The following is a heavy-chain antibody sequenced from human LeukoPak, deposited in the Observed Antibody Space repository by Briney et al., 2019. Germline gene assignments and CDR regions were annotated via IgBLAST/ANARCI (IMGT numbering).Heavy chain of an antibody. CDR3: ARGYGDSIHFDY. CDR1: GFTFSSYW. CDR2: IKRDGSEK. V-gene: IGHV3-7*04. D-gene: IGHD4-17*01. Sequence: GGSLRLSCAASGFTFSSYWMSWVRQAPGKGLEWVANIKRDGSEKYYVDSVKGRFTISRDNAKNSLYLQMNSLRAEEAAVYYCARGYGDSIHFDYWGRGTLVTVSS. J-gene: IGHJ4*02.